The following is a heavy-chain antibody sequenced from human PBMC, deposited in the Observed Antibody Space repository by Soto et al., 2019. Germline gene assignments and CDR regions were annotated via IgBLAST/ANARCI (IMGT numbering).Heavy chain of an antibody. D-gene: IGHD6-13*01. V-gene: IGHV4-59*01. Sequence: SETLSLTCTVFGGSIDDYYWSWIRQSPGKGLEWIGHISDRGTTDYNPSLKSRVTISVDRSKNQFSLKLSSVTAADTAVYYCARVSIAAAGNWFDPWGQGTLVTVSS. CDR3: ARVSIAAAGNWFDP. CDR1: GGSIDDYY. CDR2: ISDRGTT. J-gene: IGHJ5*02.